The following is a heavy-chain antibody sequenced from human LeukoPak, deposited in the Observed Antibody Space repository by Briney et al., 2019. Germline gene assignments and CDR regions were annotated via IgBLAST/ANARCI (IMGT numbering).Heavy chain of an antibody. CDR3: ATGGGGNFDY. J-gene: IGHJ4*02. D-gene: IGHD2-15*01. CDR1: GYTLTEIS. CDR2: FDPEDGER. Sequence: ASVKVSCKVSGYTLTEISMHWVRQAPGKGLEWMGGFDPEDGERIYAQKFQGRVTMTEDTSTDTAYMELSSLRSEDTAVYYCATGGGGNFDYWGQGTLVAVSS. V-gene: IGHV1-24*01.